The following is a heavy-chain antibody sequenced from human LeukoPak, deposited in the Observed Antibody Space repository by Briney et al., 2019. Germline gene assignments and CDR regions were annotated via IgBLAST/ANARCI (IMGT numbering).Heavy chain of an antibody. CDR1: GYTFTSYG. J-gene: IGHJ6*02. D-gene: IGHD2-15*01. V-gene: IGHV1-18*01. CDR3: ARGTPPYYYYGMDV. Sequence: ASVKVSCKASGYTFTSYGISWVRQAPGQGLEWMGWISAYNGNTNYAQKLQGRVTVTTDTSTSTAYMELRSLRSGDTAVYYCARGTPPYYYYGMDVWGQGTTVTVSS. CDR2: ISAYNGNT.